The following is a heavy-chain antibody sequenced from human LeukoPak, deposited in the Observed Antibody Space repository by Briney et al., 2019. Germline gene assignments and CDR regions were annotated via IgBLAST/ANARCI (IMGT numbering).Heavy chain of an antibody. V-gene: IGHV4-4*07. D-gene: IGHD3-16*02. CDR2: IYTSGST. J-gene: IGHJ4*02. Sequence: PSETLSLTCTVSGGSISSYYWSWIRQPAGKGLEWIGRIYTSGSTNYNPSLKSRVTMSVDTSKNQFSLKLSSVTAADTAVYYCAGGYYDYVWGSYRGFDYWGQGTLVTVSS. CDR3: AGGYYDYVWGSYRGFDY. CDR1: GGSISSYY.